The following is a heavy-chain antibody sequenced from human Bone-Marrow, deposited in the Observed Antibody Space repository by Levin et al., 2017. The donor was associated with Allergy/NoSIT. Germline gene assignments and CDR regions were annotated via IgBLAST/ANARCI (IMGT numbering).Heavy chain of an antibody. J-gene: IGHJ4*02. CDR1: GYIFTEYW. V-gene: IGHV5-51*01. D-gene: IGHD6-19*01. CDR2: IFPGDSDT. CDR3: ALKVAGKDFFDY. Sequence: KVSCQASGYIFTEYWIGWVRQQPGKGLECMGIIFPGDSDTKYSPSFQGQVAMSADKSITTAYLQWSSLKASDSAIYYCALKVAGKDFFDYWGQGTLVAVSS.